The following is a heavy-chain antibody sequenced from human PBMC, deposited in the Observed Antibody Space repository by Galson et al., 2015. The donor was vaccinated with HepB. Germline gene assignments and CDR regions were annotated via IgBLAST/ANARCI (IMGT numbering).Heavy chain of an antibody. D-gene: IGHD3-10*01. CDR3: ARGSGWKNFDY. V-gene: IGHV3-11*06. J-gene: IGHJ4*02. CDR1: GFTFSDYY. Sequence: SLRLSCAASGFTFSDYYMSWIRQAPGKGLEWVSYISSSSSYTNYADSVKGRFTISRDNAKNSLYLQMNSLRAEDTAVYYCARGSGWKNFDYWGQGTLVTVSS. CDR2: ISSSSSYT.